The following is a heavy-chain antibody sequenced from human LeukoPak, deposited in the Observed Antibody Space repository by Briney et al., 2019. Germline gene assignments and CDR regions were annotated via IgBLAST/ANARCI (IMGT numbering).Heavy chain of an antibody. D-gene: IGHD3-3*01. CDR1: GFTFSASA. CDR3: ARLIIYDGRDY. J-gene: IGHJ4*02. Sequence: GGSLRLSCAASGFTFSASAMHWVRQAPGRGLVWVSFVTTSGSDIDYADSVKGRFTISRDNANNTLFLQMNSLRVEDTAVYYCARLIIYDGRDYWGQGTLVTVSS. CDR2: VTTSGSDI. V-gene: IGHV3-21*01.